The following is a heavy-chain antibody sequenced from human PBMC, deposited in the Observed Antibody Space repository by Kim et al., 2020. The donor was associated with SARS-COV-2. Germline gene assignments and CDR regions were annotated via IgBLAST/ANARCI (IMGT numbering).Heavy chain of an antibody. Sequence: ASVKVSCKASGYTFTSYDINWVRQGTGQGLEWMGWMNPNSGNTCYAQKFQGRVTMTRNTSISTAYMELSSLRSEDTAVYYCASRYGSGSQYFDYWGQGTLVTVSS. J-gene: IGHJ4*02. CDR1: GYTFTSYD. V-gene: IGHV1-8*01. CDR2: MNPNSGNT. CDR3: ASRYGSGSQYFDY. D-gene: IGHD3-10*01.